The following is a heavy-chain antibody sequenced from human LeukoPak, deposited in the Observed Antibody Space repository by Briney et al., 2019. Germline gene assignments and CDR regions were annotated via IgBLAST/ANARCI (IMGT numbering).Heavy chain of an antibody. V-gene: IGHV1-3*01. J-gene: IGHJ4*02. D-gene: IGHD3-16*01. CDR3: ARALSRGLMVSFDY. CDR1: GYTFTSYA. Sequence: ASVKVSCKASGYTFTSYAMHWVRQAPGQRLEWMGWINAGKGNTKYSQKFQGRVTITRDTSASTAYMELSSLRSEDTAVYYCARALSRGLMVSFDYWGQGTLVTVSS. CDR2: INAGKGNT.